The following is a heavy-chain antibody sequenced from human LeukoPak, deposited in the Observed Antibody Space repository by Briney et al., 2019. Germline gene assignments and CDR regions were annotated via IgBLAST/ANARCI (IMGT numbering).Heavy chain of an antibody. V-gene: IGHV4-4*07. D-gene: IGHD3-10*01. CDR2: IYTSGST. J-gene: IGHJ4*02. CDR3: ARGYYYGSGSYRASPFDY. CDR1: GGSISSYY. Sequence: SETLSLTCTVSGGSISSYYWSWIRQPAGKGLEWIGRIYTSGSTNYNPSLKSRVTMSVDTSKNQFSLKLSSVTAADTAVYYCARGYYYGSGSYRASPFDYWGQGTLVTVSS.